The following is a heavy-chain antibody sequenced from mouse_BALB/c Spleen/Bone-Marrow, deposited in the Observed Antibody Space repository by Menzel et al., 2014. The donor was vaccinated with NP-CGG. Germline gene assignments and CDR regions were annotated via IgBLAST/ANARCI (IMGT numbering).Heavy chain of an antibody. J-gene: IGHJ3*01. CDR1: GITFRDYY. D-gene: IGHD2-14*01. CDR2: ISDGGTYT. V-gene: IGHV5-4*02. CDR3: VRDGDYRYAWFSY. Sequence: VQVVEPGGGLVKPGGSLKLSCAASGITFRDYYMYWVRQTPEKRLEWVATISDGGTYTDYSDSVKGRFTISRDKAKNNLYLQMTNLMSEDTAMYRCVRDGDYRYAWFSYWGQGTLVTVSA.